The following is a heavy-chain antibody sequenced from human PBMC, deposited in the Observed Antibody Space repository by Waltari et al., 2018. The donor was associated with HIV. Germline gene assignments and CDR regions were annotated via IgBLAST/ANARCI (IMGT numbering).Heavy chain of an antibody. J-gene: IGHJ4*02. CDR2: MKPNRGDT. CDR1: GYTFTSYD. V-gene: IGHV1-8*02. CDR3: ATIGVVANS. Sequence: QLQLVQSGAEVKKPGASVKVSCTASGYTFTSYDINWVRLATGQGLEWMGYMKPNRGDTGYAQKFQGRVTMTRDISTNTAYMELNWLTSEDTAIYYCATIGVVANSWGQGSLITVSS. D-gene: IGHD3-22*01.